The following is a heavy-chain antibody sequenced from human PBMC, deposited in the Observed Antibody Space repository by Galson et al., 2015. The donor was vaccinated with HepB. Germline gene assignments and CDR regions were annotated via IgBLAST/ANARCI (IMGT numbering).Heavy chain of an antibody. V-gene: IGHV3-23*01. CDR2: LSGSDSTT. D-gene: IGHD2-8*01. CDR1: GLMFNNYP. J-gene: IGHJ2*01. CDR3: AKGRQYCSNGVCYAGSSFFDL. Sequence: SLRLSCAASGLMFNNYPMSWVRQAPGKELEWVSTLSGSDSTTYYADSVKGRFSISRGNSRNTLYLQMNSLRAEDTAVYYCAKGRQYCSNGVCYAGSSFFDLWGRGTLVTVSS.